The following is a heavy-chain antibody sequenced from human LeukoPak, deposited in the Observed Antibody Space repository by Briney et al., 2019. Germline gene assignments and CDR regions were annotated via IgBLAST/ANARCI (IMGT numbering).Heavy chain of an antibody. CDR2: IYTTGST. D-gene: IGHD6-13*01. CDR1: GGSMSSGSYY. Sequence: PSETLSLTCTVSGGSMSSGSYYWTWIRQPAGEGLEWIGRIYTTGSTNYHPSLKSRVTVSLDTSKNQFSLKLTSVTAADTAVYYCARDRGRGAAFFDHWGQGTLVTVSS. J-gene: IGHJ4*02. CDR3: ARDRGRGAAFFDH. V-gene: IGHV4-61*02.